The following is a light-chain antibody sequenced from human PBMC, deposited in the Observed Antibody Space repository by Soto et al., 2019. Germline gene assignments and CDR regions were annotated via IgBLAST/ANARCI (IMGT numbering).Light chain of an antibody. CDR1: QSISTW. J-gene: IGKJ4*01. V-gene: IGKV1-5*03. CDR2: KAS. CDR3: QQYNTYPLT. Sequence: DIQMTQSPSTLSASVGDRVTITCRASQSISTWLAWYQQKPGKAPKLLSYKASNLEDGVPSRFSGSGSGTEFTITISSLQPDDFATYYCQQYNTYPLTFGGGTTVEIK.